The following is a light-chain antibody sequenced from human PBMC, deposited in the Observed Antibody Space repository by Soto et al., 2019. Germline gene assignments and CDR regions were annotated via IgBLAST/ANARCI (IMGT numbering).Light chain of an antibody. CDR2: GAS. Sequence: EIVVTQSPGTLYLSPGERATLSCRASQRVSSSFLAWYQQKPGQAPRLLIYGASSRATSIPDRFSGSGSGTDFTLTISRLEPEDVAVYYCQQYGSSSLSLGGWTKVELK. V-gene: IGKV3-20*01. CDR3: QQYGSSSLS. J-gene: IGKJ4*01. CDR1: QRVSSSF.